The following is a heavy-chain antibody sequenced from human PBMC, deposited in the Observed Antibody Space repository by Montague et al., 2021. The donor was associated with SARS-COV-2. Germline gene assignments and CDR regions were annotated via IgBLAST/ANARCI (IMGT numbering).Heavy chain of an antibody. CDR1: GGSISAYY. Sequence: SETLSLTCTVSGGSISAYYWSWIRQPPGKGLEWIAYMYNSRSSNYTPSLKSRVSMSVDTSKSQFSLTPTSVTAADTAVYYCAREAKPTPGAEWKILHYHGMDVWGQGTTVTVSS. V-gene: IGHV4-59*13. CDR3: AREAKPTPGAEWKILHYHGMDV. D-gene: IGHD3-3*01. CDR2: MYNSRSS. J-gene: IGHJ6*02.